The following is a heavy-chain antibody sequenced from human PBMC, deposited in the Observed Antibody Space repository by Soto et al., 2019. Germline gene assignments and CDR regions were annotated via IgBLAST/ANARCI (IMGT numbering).Heavy chain of an antibody. CDR1: GLTFRSYL. CDR3: VMDRPLWRLDS. Sequence: EVQLVESGGGLVQPGESLRLSCAASGLTFRSYLMHWVRQAPGKGLVWVSRINTDGSVAMYVDSVKGRFTISRDNAKNTLYLHMNILRAEDTAVYYCVMDRPLWRLDSLGQVNLVTVAS. V-gene: IGHV3-74*03. CDR2: INTDGSVA. D-gene: IGHD2-2*03. J-gene: IGHJ4*02.